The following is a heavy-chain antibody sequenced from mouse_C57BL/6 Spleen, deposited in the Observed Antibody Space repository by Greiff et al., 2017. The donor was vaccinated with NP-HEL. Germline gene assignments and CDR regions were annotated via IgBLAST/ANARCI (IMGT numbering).Heavy chain of an antibody. D-gene: IGHD2-4*01. CDR2: IYPGSGST. J-gene: IGHJ1*03. CDR3: ARGGYDYDDWYFDV. CDR1: GYTFTSYW. V-gene: IGHV1-55*01. Sequence: VQLQQPGAELVKPGASVKMSCKASGYTFTSYWLTWVKQRPGQGLEWIGDIYPGSGSTNYNEKFKSKATLTVDTSSISAYMQLSSLTSEDSAVYYCARGGYDYDDWYFDVWGTGTTVTVSS.